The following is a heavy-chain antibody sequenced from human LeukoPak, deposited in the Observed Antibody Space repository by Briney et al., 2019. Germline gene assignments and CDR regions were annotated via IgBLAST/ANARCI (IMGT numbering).Heavy chain of an antibody. CDR2: ISYDGSNK. CDR1: GFTFSSYA. J-gene: IGHJ4*02. V-gene: IGHV3-30-3*01. CDR3: AKNREYYYDSSGYYYY. Sequence: PGRSLRLSCAASGFTFSSYAMHWVRQAPGKGLEWVAVISYDGSNKYYADSVKGRFTISRDNSKNTLYLQMNSLRAEDTAVYYCAKNREYYYDSSGYYYYWGQGTLVTVSS. D-gene: IGHD3-22*01.